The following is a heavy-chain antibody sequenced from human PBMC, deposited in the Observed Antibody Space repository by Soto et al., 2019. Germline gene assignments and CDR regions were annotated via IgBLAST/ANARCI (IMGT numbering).Heavy chain of an antibody. CDR2: IRSKAYGGTT. J-gene: IGHJ6*02. D-gene: IGHD2-2*01. Sequence: GSLRLSCTASGFTFGDYAMSWFRQAPGKGLEWVGFIRSKAYGGTTEYAASVKGRFTISRDDSKSIAYLQMNSLKTEDTAVYYCTRVVVPAAMHNYYYYGMDVWGQGTTVTVSS. CDR1: GFTFGDYA. CDR3: TRVVVPAAMHNYYYYGMDV. V-gene: IGHV3-49*03.